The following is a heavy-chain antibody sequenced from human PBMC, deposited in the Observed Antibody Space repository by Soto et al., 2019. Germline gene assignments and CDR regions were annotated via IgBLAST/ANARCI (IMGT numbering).Heavy chain of an antibody. J-gene: IGHJ4*01. CDR2: ISGSGGST. CDR3: ANTPYCSGVSCKQAFFDY. D-gene: IGHD2-15*01. V-gene: IGHV3-23*01. Sequence: GGSLRLSCAASGFTFSSYAMSWVRQAPGKGLEWVSAISGSGGSTYYADSVKGRFTISIDNSKNTLYLQMNSLRAEDKVVYYCANTPYCSGVSCKQAFFDYLGQGTLVTVSS. CDR1: GFTFSSYA.